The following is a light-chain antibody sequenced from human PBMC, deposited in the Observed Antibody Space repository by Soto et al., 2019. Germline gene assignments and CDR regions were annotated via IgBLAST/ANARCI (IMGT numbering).Light chain of an antibody. CDR3: SSYTTSSTRV. V-gene: IGLV2-14*01. CDR2: EVT. CDR1: SSDIGIYKY. Sequence: QSALTQPASVSGSPGQSIVISCTGSSSDIGIYKYVSWYQQHPGKVPKLIIYEVTNRPSGVSNRFSGSKSGNTASLTISGLQAEDEADYYCSSYTTSSTRVFGPGTKVTVL. J-gene: IGLJ1*01.